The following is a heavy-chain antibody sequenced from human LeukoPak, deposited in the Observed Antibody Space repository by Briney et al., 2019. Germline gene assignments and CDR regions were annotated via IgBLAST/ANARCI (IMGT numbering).Heavy chain of an antibody. CDR3: ARDDDWNYEDY. V-gene: IGHV3-7*01. J-gene: IGHJ4*02. D-gene: IGHD1-7*01. CDR1: GFTFISYW. CDR2: IKKDGSEK. Sequence: GGSLSLSCSASGFTFISYWMSWVRQAPGKGLEWVANIKKDGSEKYYVDSVKGRFTISRDNAKNSLYLQMNTLRAEDTAVYYCARDDDWNYEDYWGRGTLVTVSS.